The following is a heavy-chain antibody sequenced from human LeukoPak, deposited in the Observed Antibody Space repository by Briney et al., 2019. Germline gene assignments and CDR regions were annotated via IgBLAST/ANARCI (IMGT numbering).Heavy chain of an antibody. D-gene: IGHD3-10*01. CDR2: ISAYNGNT. J-gene: IGHJ5*02. Sequence: ASVKVSCKASGYTFTSYGISWERQAPGQGLEWMGWISAYNGNTNYAQKLQGRVTMTTDTSTSTAYMELRSLRSDDTAVYYCARGVLLWFGELNWFDPWGQGTLVTVSS. CDR1: GYTFTSYG. CDR3: ARGVLLWFGELNWFDP. V-gene: IGHV1-18*01.